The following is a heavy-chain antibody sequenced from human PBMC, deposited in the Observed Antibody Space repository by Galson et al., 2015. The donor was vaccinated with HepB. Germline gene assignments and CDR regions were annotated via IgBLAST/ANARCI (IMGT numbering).Heavy chain of an antibody. V-gene: IGHV4-34*01. CDR3: ATAYCSDTACYISAFDM. J-gene: IGHJ3*02. CDR2: ISHTGST. Sequence: ETLSLTCVVYGDSSSDYYWNWVRQSPGKGLEWVGDISHTGSTNYNPSLKSRVTISLDTSKNQFSLRLSSVTAADTAAYYCATAYCSDTACYISAFDMWGHGTMVTVSS. CDR1: GDSSSDYY. D-gene: IGHD2-2*02.